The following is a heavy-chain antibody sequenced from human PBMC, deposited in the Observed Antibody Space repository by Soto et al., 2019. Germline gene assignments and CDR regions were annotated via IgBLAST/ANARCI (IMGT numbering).Heavy chain of an antibody. CDR2: IDWDDDK. J-gene: IGHJ6*02. V-gene: IGHV2-70*04. Sequence: GSGPTVVNRTPALTLTCTFSGFSLSTRGMRVSWIGQPPGKALEWLGRIDWDDDKLDSTSLKTRVTMFEDTSKNQVVLTMTNMDPVHTATYYCALTVPRGVSEGHYYYYYGMDVWGQGTTVTVSS. CDR3: ALTVPRGVSEGHYYYYYGMDV. CDR1: GFSLSTRGMR.